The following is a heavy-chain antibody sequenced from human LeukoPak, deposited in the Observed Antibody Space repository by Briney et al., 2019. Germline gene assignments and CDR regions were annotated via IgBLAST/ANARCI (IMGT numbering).Heavy chain of an antibody. J-gene: IGHJ1*01. CDR1: DFSFSLST. D-gene: IGHD3-16*01. Sequence: GGSLRLSCAVSDFSFSLSTMSWVRQAAGKGLEWVAKMKEDGSDEKYVDSVKGRFTISRDNAKNSLYLQMNSLRHEDTAVYFCVVGGAGGGYFPNWGQGSLVIVSS. V-gene: IGHV3-7*01. CDR2: MKEDGSDE. CDR3: VVGGAGGGYFPN.